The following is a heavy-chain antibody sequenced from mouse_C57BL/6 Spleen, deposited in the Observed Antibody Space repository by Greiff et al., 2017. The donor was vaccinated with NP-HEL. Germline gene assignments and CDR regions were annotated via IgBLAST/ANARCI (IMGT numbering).Heavy chain of an antibody. CDR1: GFTFSSYT. CDR3: ARSDSSGYRFAY. Sequence: EVMLVESGGGLVKPGGSLKLSCAASGFTFSSYTMSWVRQTPEKRLEWVATISGGGGNTYYPDSVKGRFTISRDNAKNTLYLQMSSLRSEDTALYYCARSDSSGYRFAYWGQGTLVTVSA. J-gene: IGHJ3*01. V-gene: IGHV5-9*01. CDR2: ISGGGGNT. D-gene: IGHD3-2*02.